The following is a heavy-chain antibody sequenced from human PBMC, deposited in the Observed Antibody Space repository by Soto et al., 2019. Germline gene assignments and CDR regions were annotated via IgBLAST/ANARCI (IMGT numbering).Heavy chain of an antibody. CDR3: ARDRRNRAVAVVYYYGMDV. V-gene: IGHV3-23*01. CDR2: ITLYRGGTT. Sequence: GGSLRLSCAASGFTFSSFAMAWVRQAPGKGLEWVSSITLYRGGTTYYADSVKGRFTISRDNSRSTLYLQMSSLRAEDTAIYYCARDRRNRAVAVVYYYGMDVWGQGTTVTVSS. CDR1: GFTFSSFA. D-gene: IGHD6-19*01. J-gene: IGHJ6*02.